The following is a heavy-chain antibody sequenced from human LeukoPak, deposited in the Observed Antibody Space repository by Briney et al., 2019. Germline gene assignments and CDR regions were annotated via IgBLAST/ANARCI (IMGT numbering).Heavy chain of an antibody. D-gene: IGHD5-12*01. J-gene: IGHJ4*02. CDR3: ARPKGYSGYDLALFDY. Sequence: PGRSLRLSCAASGFTFSSYGMHWVRQAPGKGLEWVAVISYDGSNKYYADSVKGRFTISRDNSKNTLYLQTNSLRAEDTAVYYCARPKGYSGYDLALFDYWGQGTLVTVSS. V-gene: IGHV3-30*03. CDR2: ISYDGSNK. CDR1: GFTFSSYG.